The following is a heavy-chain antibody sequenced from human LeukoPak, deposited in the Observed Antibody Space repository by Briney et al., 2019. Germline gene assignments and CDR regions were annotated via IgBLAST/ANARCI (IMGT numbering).Heavy chain of an antibody. CDR2: ISSSSSYI. CDR3: ARDTLIQWKYYYYGMDV. V-gene: IGHV3-21*01. CDR1: GFTFSSYS. Sequence: PGGSLRLSCAASGFTFSSYSMNWVRQAPGKGLEWVSSISSSSSYIYYADSVKGRFTISRDNAKNSLYLQMNSLRAEDTAVYYCARDTLIQWKYYYYGMDVWGKGTTVTVSS. D-gene: IGHD3-16*01. J-gene: IGHJ6*04.